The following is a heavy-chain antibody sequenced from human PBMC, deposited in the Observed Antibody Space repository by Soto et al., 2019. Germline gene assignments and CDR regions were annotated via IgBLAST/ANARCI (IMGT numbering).Heavy chain of an antibody. D-gene: IGHD3-3*01. CDR3: ARDSTVHDFWSGYDGDGYYYGMDV. J-gene: IGHJ6*02. Sequence: ASVKVSCKASGSTFTSYGISWVRQAPGQGLEWMGWISAYNGNTNYAQKLQGRVTMTTDTSTSTAYMELRSLRSDDTAVYYCARDSTVHDFWSGYDGDGYYYGMDVWGQGTTVTVSS. CDR1: GSTFTSYG. CDR2: ISAYNGNT. V-gene: IGHV1-18*01.